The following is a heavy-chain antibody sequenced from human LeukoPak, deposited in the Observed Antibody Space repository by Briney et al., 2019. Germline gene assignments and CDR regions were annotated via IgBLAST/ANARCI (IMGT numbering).Heavy chain of an antibody. J-gene: IGHJ3*02. CDR1: GFTFSRFA. CDR3: ARDRPVTYRWSPDDAFDI. Sequence: GGSLRLSCAASGFTFSRFAMHWVRQAPGKGLEWVALISYDGSNKYSADSVKGRFTISRDNSKNTLYLQMNSLRAEDTAVYYCARDRPVTYRWSPDDAFDIWGQGTMVTVSS. D-gene: IGHD2-2*01. CDR2: ISYDGSNK. V-gene: IGHV3-30-3*01.